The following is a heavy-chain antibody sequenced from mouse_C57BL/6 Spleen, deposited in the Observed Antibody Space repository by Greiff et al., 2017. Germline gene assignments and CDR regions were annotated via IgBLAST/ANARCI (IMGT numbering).Heavy chain of an antibody. CDR2: IDPETGGT. CDR1: GYTFTDYE. CDR3: TTLYYYDMDY. Sequence: QVQLQQSGAELVRPGASVTLSCKASGYTFTDYEMHWVKQTPVHGLEWIGAIDPETGGTAYNQKFKGKAILTADKSSSTAYMELRSLTSEDSAVYYCTTLYYYDMDYWGQGTSVTVSS. V-gene: IGHV1-15*01. D-gene: IGHD6-5*01. J-gene: IGHJ4*01.